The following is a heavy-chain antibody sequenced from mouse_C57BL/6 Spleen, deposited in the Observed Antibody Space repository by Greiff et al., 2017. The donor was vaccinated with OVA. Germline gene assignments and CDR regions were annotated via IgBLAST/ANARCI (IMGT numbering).Heavy chain of an antibody. CDR2: IYPGDGDT. CDR1: GYAFSSSW. CDR3: ARWGVYYGSAFDY. D-gene: IGHD1-1*01. J-gene: IGHJ2*01. Sequence: VQGVESGPELVKPGASVKISCKASGYAFSSSWMNWVKQRPGKGLEWIGRIYPGDGDTNYNGKFKGKATLTADKSSSTAYMQLSSLTSEDSAVYFCARWGVYYGSAFDYWGQGTTLTVSS. V-gene: IGHV1-82*01.